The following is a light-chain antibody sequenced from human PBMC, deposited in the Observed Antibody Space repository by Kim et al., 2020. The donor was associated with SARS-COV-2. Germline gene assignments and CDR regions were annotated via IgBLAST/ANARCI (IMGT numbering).Light chain of an antibody. CDR1: SSNIGSNN. CDR3: AVWDDSLKQGV. CDR2: SNN. Sequence: ELTQPPSASGTPGQRVTISCSGSSSNIGSNNVVWYQQLPGAAPNLLIYSNNQRPSEIPDRFSGSRSGTSASLAISGLQSGDEADYYCAVWDDSLKQGVFGGGTQLTVL. V-gene: IGLV1-44*01. J-gene: IGLJ3*02.